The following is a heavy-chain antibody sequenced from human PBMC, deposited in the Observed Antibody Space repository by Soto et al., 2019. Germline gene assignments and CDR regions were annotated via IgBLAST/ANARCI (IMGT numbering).Heavy chain of an antibody. D-gene: IGHD3-22*01. Sequence: GGSLRLSCAASGFTFSSYAMHWVRQAPGKGLEWVAVISYDGSNKYYADSVKGRFTISRDNSKNTLYLQMNSLRAEDTAVYYCARVGGDYDSSGYFSFDYWGQGTLVTVSS. CDR2: ISYDGSNK. J-gene: IGHJ4*02. CDR1: GFTFSSYA. V-gene: IGHV3-30-3*01. CDR3: ARVGGDYDSSGYFSFDY.